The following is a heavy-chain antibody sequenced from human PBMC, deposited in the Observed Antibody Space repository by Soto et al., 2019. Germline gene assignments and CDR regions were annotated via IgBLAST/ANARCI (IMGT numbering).Heavy chain of an antibody. V-gene: IGHV3-15*01. D-gene: IGHD3-10*01. CDR1: GFTFNNAW. J-gene: IGHJ4*01. Sequence: EVQLVESGGGLVKPGGSLRLSCAASGFTFNNAWMSWVRQAPGKGLEWVGRMKSRSDGGTTDYGAPVKGRFTISRDDAKHTLYLQMNNLKSEDTAVYYCTTDYGSAIYSEHWGQGTLVTVSS. CDR3: TTDYGSAIYSEH. CDR2: MKSRSDGGTT.